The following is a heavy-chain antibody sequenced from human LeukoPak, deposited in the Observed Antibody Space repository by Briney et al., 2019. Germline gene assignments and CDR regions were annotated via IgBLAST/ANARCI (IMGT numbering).Heavy chain of an antibody. CDR3: ARLSSGWSR. Sequence: SETLSLTCTVSGGSVSSGSYYWSWIRQPPGKGLEWIGYIYYSGSTNYNPSLKSRVTISVDTSKDQFSLKLSSVTAADTAVYYCARLSSGWSRWGQGTLVTVSS. J-gene: IGHJ4*02. CDR2: IYYSGST. V-gene: IGHV4-61*01. D-gene: IGHD6-19*01. CDR1: GGSVSSGSYY.